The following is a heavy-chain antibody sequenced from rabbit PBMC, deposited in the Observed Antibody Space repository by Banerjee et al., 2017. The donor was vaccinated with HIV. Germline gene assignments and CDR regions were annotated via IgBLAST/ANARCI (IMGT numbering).Heavy chain of an antibody. Sequence: QSLEESGGDLVKPGASLTLTCTASGFTLSRYWICWVRQAPGKGLEWIACIYNGDGSTYYASWAKGRFTISKTSSTTVTLEMTSLTAADTATYFCARGSDDGGDGYGLWGPGTLVTVS. CDR2: IYNGDGST. D-gene: IGHD6-1*01. V-gene: IGHV1S40*01. CDR3: ARGSDDGGDGYGL. J-gene: IGHJ4*01. CDR1: GFTLSRYW.